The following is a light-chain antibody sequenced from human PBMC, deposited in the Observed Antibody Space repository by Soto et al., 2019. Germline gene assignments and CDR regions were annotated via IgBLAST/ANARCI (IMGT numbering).Light chain of an antibody. CDR1: QSISNH. V-gene: IGKV1-39*01. CDR3: QQRYSSPPT. Sequence: DIQMTQSPSSLSASVEDRVIITCRASQSISNHLNWYQQKPGKAPKLLIFAASSLQSGVPSRFSGSRSGPDFTLNISSLQPEDFATYYCQQRYSSPPTFGQGTKVDIK. CDR2: AAS. J-gene: IGKJ1*01.